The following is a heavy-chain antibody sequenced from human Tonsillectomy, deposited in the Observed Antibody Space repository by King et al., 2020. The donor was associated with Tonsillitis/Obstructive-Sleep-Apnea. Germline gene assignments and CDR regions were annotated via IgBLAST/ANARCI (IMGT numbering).Heavy chain of an antibody. V-gene: IGHV1-69*12. J-gene: IGHJ4*02. Sequence: QLVQSGAEVKKPGSWVKVYCKASGGTFSSYGISWVRQAPGQGLEWMVGIIPIFGSADYTRTFQGRVTITADESTSTAYMELSGLRSEDTAVYYCARAATGGDYFDYWGQGTLVTVSS. CDR1: GGTFSSYG. CDR2: IIPIFGSA. D-gene: IGHD2-15*01. CDR3: ARAATGGDYFDY.